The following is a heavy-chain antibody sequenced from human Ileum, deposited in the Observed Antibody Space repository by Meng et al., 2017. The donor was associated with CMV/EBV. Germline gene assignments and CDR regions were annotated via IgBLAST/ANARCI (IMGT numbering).Heavy chain of an antibody. CDR1: EFTFPPAW. V-gene: IGHV3-15*01. CDR3: VRSWLDP. J-gene: IGHJ5*02. Sequence: LRLSCANSEFTFPPAWLSWVRQAPGEGIEWVARNKSKTDAATTDYAAPVNDSFTISRDDSKSTVYLQMDSLKTENTALYYCVRSWLDPWGQGTLVTVSS. CDR2: NKSKTDAATT.